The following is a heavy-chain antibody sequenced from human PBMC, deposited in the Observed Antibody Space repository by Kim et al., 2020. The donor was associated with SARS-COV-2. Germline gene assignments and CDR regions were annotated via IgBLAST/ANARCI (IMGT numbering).Heavy chain of an antibody. CDR2: IYYSGST. V-gene: IGHV4-59*01. J-gene: IGHJ5*02. CDR1: GGSISSYY. Sequence: SETLSLTCTVSGGSISSYYWSWIRQPPGKGLEWIGYIYYSGSTNYNPSLKSRVTISVDTSKNQFSLKLSSVTAADTAVYYCARVRTDMNFYCSGGSCGTARFDPWGQGTLVTVSS. D-gene: IGHD2-15*01. CDR3: ARVRTDMNFYCSGGSCGTARFDP.